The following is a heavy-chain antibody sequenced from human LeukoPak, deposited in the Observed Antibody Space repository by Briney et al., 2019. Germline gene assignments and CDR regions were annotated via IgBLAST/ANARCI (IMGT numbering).Heavy chain of an antibody. V-gene: IGHV3-53*01. J-gene: IGHJ4*02. CDR1: TFTVASNY. CDR3: ARVRDVYNHVFEN. Sequence: QPGGSLRLSCAVSTFTVASNYMSWVRQTPGKGLVGVSDIYQGGSTYYSDSAKGRFTISRDISKNTLHLQMNNLRVDDTAVYYCARVRDVYNHVFENWGQGTLVTVS. D-gene: IGHD5-24*01. CDR2: IYQGGST.